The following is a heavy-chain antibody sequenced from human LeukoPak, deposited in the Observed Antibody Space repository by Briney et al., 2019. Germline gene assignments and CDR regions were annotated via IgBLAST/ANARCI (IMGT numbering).Heavy chain of an antibody. D-gene: IGHD6-19*01. Sequence: GGSLRLSCAASGFTFSSYGMHWVRQAPGKGLEWVAAISYDGSNKYYADSVKGRFTISRDNSKNTLYLQMNSLRAEDTAVYYCAKDQEWLVLDDAFDIWGQGTMVTVSS. CDR2: ISYDGSNK. CDR3: AKDQEWLVLDDAFDI. V-gene: IGHV3-30*18. J-gene: IGHJ3*02. CDR1: GFTFSSYG.